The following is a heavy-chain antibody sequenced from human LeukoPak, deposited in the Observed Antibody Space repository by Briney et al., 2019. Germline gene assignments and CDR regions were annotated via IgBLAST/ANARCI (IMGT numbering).Heavy chain of an antibody. CDR1: GGSFCVYY. D-gene: IGHD3-10*01. CDR3: AGPGAGDLDY. Sequence: SETLSLTCAVYGGSFCVYYWSWIRQPPGKGLEWIGEINHSGSTNYNPSLKSRVTISVDTSKNHFSLKLSSVTAADTAVYYCAGPGAGDLDYWGQGTLVTVSS. J-gene: IGHJ4*02. CDR2: INHSGST. V-gene: IGHV4-34*01.